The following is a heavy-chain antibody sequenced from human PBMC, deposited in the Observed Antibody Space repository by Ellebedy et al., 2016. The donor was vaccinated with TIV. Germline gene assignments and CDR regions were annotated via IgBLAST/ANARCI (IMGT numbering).Heavy chain of an antibody. J-gene: IGHJ4*02. V-gene: IGHV4-39*07. CDR2: VFYSGNT. CDR1: GGSIGSSAYY. Sequence: GSLRLXXTVSGGSIGSSAYYRGWIRQSPGKVLEWIGSVFYSGNTYYNLSLKSRVTISLDTSKNQFSLRLRSVTAADTAVYYCAREPQDSGFDYWGRGTVVTVSS. D-gene: IGHD1-26*01. CDR3: AREPQDSGFDY.